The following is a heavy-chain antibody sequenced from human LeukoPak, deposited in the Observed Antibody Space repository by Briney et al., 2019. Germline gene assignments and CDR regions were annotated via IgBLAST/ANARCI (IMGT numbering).Heavy chain of an antibody. D-gene: IGHD5-24*01. CDR3: ARDLNQEMATIEY. CDR1: GYIFTSYY. J-gene: IGHJ4*02. Sequence: ASVKVSCKASGYIFTSYYMHWVRQAPGQGLEWMGIINPSGGSTSYTQKFQGRVTMTRDTSTSTVYMELSSLRSEDTAVYYRARDLNQEMATIEYWGQGTLVTVSS. V-gene: IGHV1-46*01. CDR2: INPSGGST.